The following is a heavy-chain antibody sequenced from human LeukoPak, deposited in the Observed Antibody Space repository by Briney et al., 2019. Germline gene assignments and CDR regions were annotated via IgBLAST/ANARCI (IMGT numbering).Heavy chain of an antibody. CDR3: ARVWSPPYTSTWPDYFDY. V-gene: IGHV4-61*02. D-gene: IGHD6-13*01. Sequence: PSETLSLTCTVSGGSISSGNYYYSWIRQPAGKGLEWLGRIYTSGTTNYNPSLKSRVTISVDTSKNQFSLKLSSVTAADTAVYYCARVWSPPYTSTWPDYFDYWGQGTLVTVSS. CDR1: GGSISSGNYY. J-gene: IGHJ4*02. CDR2: IYTSGTT.